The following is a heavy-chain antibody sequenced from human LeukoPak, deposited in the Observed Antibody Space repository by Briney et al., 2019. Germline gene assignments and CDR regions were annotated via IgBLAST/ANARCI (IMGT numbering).Heavy chain of an antibody. D-gene: IGHD4-23*01. V-gene: IGHV3-48*01. CDR2: ISSSSSTI. CDR3: AKVPDYGGNYDY. Sequence: GGSLRLSCAASGFTFSSYSMNWVRQAPGKGLEWVSYISSSSSTIYYADSVKGRFTISRDNSKNTLYLQMNSLRAEDTAVYYCAKVPDYGGNYDYWGQGTLVTVSS. J-gene: IGHJ4*02. CDR1: GFTFSSYS.